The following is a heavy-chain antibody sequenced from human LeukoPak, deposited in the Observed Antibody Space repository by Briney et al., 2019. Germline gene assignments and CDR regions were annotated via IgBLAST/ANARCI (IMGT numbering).Heavy chain of an antibody. Sequence: HAASVKVSCKASGGTFSSYAISWVRQAPGQGLEWMGGIIPIFATANYAQKFQGRVTITADNSTSTAYMELSSLRSEDTAVYYCARDGGHVRFGESIAFDFWGQGTLVTVSS. D-gene: IGHD3-10*01. CDR3: ARDGGHVRFGESIAFDF. J-gene: IGHJ4*02. V-gene: IGHV1-69*06. CDR2: IIPIFATA. CDR1: GGTFSSYA.